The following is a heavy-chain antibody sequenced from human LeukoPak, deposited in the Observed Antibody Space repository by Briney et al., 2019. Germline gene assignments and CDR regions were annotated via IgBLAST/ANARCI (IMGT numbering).Heavy chain of an antibody. Sequence: SETLSLTCTVSGGSISSGGYYWSWIRQHPGKGLEWIGYIYYSGSTYYNPSLKSRVTISVDTSKNQFSLKLSSVTAADTAVYYCARHSGDYGDLDYWGQGTLVTVSS. V-gene: IGHV4-31*03. CDR2: IYYSGST. CDR1: GGSISSGGYY. CDR3: ARHSGDYGDLDY. D-gene: IGHD4-17*01. J-gene: IGHJ4*02.